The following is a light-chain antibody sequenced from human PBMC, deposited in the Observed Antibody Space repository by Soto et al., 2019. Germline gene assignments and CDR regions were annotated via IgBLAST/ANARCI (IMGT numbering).Light chain of an antibody. CDR2: EAS. V-gene: IGKV3-20*01. J-gene: IGKJ1*01. Sequence: EIVMTQSPVTLSVSPGGRATLSCRASQSVSSTYVAWYQQRPGQTPKLLIYEASTSATGIPDRFSGSGSGTDYTLTIGRLEPDDFAVYYCQQYGNAPQTFGQGTKVDIK. CDR1: QSVSSTY. CDR3: QQYGNAPQT.